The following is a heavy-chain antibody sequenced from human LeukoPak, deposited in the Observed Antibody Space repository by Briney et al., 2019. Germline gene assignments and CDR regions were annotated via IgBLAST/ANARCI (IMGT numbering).Heavy chain of an antibody. CDR2: IYPGDSDT. CDR1: GYSFTSYW. CDR3: ARRVRREYSSSPDWYFDL. D-gene: IGHD6-6*01. J-gene: IGHJ2*01. V-gene: IGHV5-51*01. Sequence: GESLKISCKGSGYSFTSYWIGWVRQMPGKGLEWMGIIYPGDSDTRYSPSFQGQVTISADKSISTAYLQWSSLKASDTAMYYCARRVRREYSSSPDWYFDLWGRGTLVTVSS.